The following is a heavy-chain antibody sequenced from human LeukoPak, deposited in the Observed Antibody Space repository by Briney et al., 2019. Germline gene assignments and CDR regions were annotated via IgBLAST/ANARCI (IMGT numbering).Heavy chain of an antibody. V-gene: IGHV4-39*07. J-gene: IGHJ3*02. CDR1: GGSISSSSYY. CDR3: ARDIVVVAGSDAFDI. CDR2: IYYSGST. Sequence: PSETLSLTCTVSGGSISSSSYYWGWIRQPPGKGLEWIGSIYYSGSTYYNPSLKSRVTISVDTSKNQFSLKLSSVTAADTAVYYCARDIVVVAGSDAFDIWGQGTMVTVSS. D-gene: IGHD2-15*01.